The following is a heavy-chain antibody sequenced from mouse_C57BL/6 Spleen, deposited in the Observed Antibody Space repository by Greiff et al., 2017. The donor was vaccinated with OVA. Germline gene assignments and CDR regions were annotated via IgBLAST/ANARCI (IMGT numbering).Heavy chain of an antibody. J-gene: IGHJ4*01. D-gene: IGHD2-4*01. Sequence: VHLVESGAELARPGASVKLSCKASGYTFTSYGISWVKQRTGQGLEWIGEIYPRSGNTYYNEKFKGKATLTADKSSSTAYMELRSLTSEDSAVYFCALWGDYDTDYAMDYWGQGTSVTVSS. V-gene: IGHV1-81*01. CDR1: GYTFTSYG. CDR2: IYPRSGNT. CDR3: ALWGDYDTDYAMDY.